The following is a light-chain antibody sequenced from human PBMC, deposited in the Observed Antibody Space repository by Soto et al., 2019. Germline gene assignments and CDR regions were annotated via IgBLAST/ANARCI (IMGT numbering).Light chain of an antibody. V-gene: IGLV3-21*04. J-gene: IGLJ2*01. CDR2: YNT. CDR3: QLWDSSSGHPL. CDR1: NVGGNT. Sequence: SYELTQPHSMSVAPGQTARITSGGNNVGGNTVNWYQQTSGQAPVVVIYYNTDRPSGIPERFSGSNSGNTATLTIRWVEAGDEADYYCQLWDSSSGHPLFGGGTKLTVL.